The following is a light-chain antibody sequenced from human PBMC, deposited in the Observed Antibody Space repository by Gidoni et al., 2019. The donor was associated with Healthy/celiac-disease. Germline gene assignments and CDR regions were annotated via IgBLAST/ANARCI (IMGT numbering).Light chain of an antibody. CDR1: KLRGKY. CDR2: QDS. CDR3: QAWDSSTEV. V-gene: IGLV3-1*01. Sequence: SYEMPQQPSVSVSPGQTASITCSGDKLRGKYDCRYKQKPGQTPVLVIDQDSKRPSGIPERFSGSNSGNTATLTISGTQDMYEADYYCQAWDSSTEVVGGGTKLTVL. J-gene: IGLJ2*01.